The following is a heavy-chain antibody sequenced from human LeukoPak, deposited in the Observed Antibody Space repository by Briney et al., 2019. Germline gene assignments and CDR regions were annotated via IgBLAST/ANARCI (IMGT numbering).Heavy chain of an antibody. D-gene: IGHD2-21*02. CDR1: GGSFSGYY. Sequence: SETLSLTCAVYGGSFSGYYWSWIRQPPGKGLEWIGEINHSGSTNYNPSLKSRVTIPVDTSKNQFSLKLSSVTAADTAVYYCARVQDCGGDCYYDAFDIWGQGTMVTVSS. J-gene: IGHJ3*02. V-gene: IGHV4-34*01. CDR3: ARVQDCGGDCYYDAFDI. CDR2: INHSGST.